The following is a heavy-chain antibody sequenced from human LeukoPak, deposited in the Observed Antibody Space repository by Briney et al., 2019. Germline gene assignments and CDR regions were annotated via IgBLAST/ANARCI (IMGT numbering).Heavy chain of an antibody. D-gene: IGHD6-13*01. CDR2: INHSGST. V-gene: IGHV4-34*01. Sequence: NPSETLSLTCAVYGGSFSGYYWSWIRQPPGKGLEWIGEINHSGSTNYNPSLKSRVTISVDTSKNQFSLKLSSVTAADTAVYYCARGWSSRYAFDIWGQGTMVTVSS. CDR1: GGSFSGYY. J-gene: IGHJ3*02. CDR3: ARGWSSRYAFDI.